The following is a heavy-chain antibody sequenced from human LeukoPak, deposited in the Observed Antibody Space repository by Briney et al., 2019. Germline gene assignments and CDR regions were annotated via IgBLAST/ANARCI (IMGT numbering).Heavy chain of an antibody. CDR3: ARGPRGYSSGWYNY. J-gene: IGHJ4*02. CDR1: GYTFTSYG. CDR2: ISAYNGNT. V-gene: IGHV1-18*01. D-gene: IGHD6-19*01. Sequence: GASVKVSCKASGYTFTSYGISWVRQAPGQGLEWMGWISAYNGNTNYAQKLQGRVTMTTDTSTSTAYMELRSLRSDDTAVYYCARGPRGYSSGWYNYWGQGTLVTVSS.